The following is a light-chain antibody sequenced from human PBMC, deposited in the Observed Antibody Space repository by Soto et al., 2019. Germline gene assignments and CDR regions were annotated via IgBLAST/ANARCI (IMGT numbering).Light chain of an antibody. CDR1: SSNIGNNY. CDR2: DNN. V-gene: IGLV1-51*01. Sequence: QSVLTQPPSVSAAPGQKVTISCSGSSSNIGNNYVSWYQQVPGTAPKLLIYDNNKRPSGNPDRFSGSKSGTSATLGISGLQTEDEADYYCGTWDSSLSVHVFGTGTKVT. J-gene: IGLJ1*01. CDR3: GTWDSSLSVHV.